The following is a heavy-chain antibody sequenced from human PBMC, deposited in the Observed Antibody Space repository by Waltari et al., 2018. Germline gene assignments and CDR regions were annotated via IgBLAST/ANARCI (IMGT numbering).Heavy chain of an antibody. CDR3: TRDGEVGSCSSTSCYFT. CDR2: IYHSGST. D-gene: IGHD2-2*01. J-gene: IGHJ5*02. V-gene: IGHV4-38-2*02. Sequence: QVQLQESGPGLVKPSETLSLTCAVSGYSISRGYYWGWIRQPPGKGLEWIASIYHSGSTYYNPSLKSRVTISVDTSKNQFSLKLSSVTAADTAVYYCTRDGEVGSCSSTSCYFTWGQGTLVTVSS. CDR1: GYSISRGYY.